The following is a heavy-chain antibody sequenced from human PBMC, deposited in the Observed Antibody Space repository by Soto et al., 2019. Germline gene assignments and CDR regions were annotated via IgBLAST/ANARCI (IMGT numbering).Heavy chain of an antibody. J-gene: IGHJ4*02. Sequence: ASVKVSCKDSGYTFSDYGLSWVRQAPGQGLEWRGWITAYTGNTEFQQKFQGRVTMTTNRFTSTAYMDLKSLTSDDTAVYYCARDRGSGSYYLGPYYFDYWGQGTLVTVSS. D-gene: IGHD1-26*01. CDR3: ARDRGSGSYYLGPYYFDY. V-gene: IGHV1-18*01. CDR1: GYTFSDYG. CDR2: ITAYTGNT.